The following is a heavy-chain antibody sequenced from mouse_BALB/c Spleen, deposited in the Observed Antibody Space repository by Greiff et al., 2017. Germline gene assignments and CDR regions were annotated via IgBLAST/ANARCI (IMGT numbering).Heavy chain of an antibody. D-gene: IGHD2-2*01. CDR1: GFTFSSYG. Sequence: EVQGVESGGGLVQPGGSLKLSCAASGFTFSSYGMSWVRQTPDKRLELVATINSNGGSTYYPDSVKGRFTISRDNAKNTLYLQMSSLKSEDTAMYYCTRGEDPLWLRLLTLQDWGQGTLVTVAA. V-gene: IGHV5-6-3*01. CDR3: TRGEDPLWLRLLTLQD. CDR2: INSNGGST. J-gene: IGHJ3*01.